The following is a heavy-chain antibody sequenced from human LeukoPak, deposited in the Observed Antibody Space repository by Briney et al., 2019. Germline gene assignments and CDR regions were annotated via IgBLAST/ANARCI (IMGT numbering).Heavy chain of an antibody. D-gene: IGHD6-19*01. Sequence: SETLSLTCAVYGGSFSGYYWSWIRQPPGKGLELIREINHSGSTNYNPSLKSRVTISVDPSKNQCSLKLSSVTDADTAVYYCASGPSPNDSSGSGSDYWGQGTLVTVSS. CDR2: INHSGST. CDR3: ASGPSPNDSSGSGSDY. CDR1: GGSFSGYY. V-gene: IGHV4-34*01. J-gene: IGHJ4*02.